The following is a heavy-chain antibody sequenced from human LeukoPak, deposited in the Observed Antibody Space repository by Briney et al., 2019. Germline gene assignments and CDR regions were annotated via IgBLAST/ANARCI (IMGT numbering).Heavy chain of an antibody. CDR3: AKGATWIQLWLLKSYFDY. CDR2: ISGSGGST. D-gene: IGHD5-18*01. Sequence: PGGSLRLSCAASGFTLSSYAMSWVRQAPGKGLEWVSAISGSGGSTYYADSVKGRFTISRDNSKNTLYLQMNSLRAEDTAVYYCAKGATWIQLWLLKSYFDYWGQGTLVTVSS. V-gene: IGHV3-23*01. CDR1: GFTLSSYA. J-gene: IGHJ4*02.